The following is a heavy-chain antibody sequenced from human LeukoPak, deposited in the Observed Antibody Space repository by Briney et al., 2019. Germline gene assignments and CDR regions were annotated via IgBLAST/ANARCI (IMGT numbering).Heavy chain of an antibody. CDR2: ISAYDGNT. CDR3: AKMGASSGYSPIDY. J-gene: IGHJ4*02. D-gene: IGHD3-22*01. V-gene: IGHV1-18*01. CDR1: GCSFTRYG. Sequence: GSSVKVSCKTSGCSFTRYGFSWVRQAPGQGLGGIGWISAYDGNTNYAQKVQGRVTMTTDSSTSTAYMELRSLRSDDTAVYYCAKMGASSGYSPIDYWGQGTLVTVSA.